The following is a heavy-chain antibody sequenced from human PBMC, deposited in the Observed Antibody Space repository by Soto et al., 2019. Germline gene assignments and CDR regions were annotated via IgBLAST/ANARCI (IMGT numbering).Heavy chain of an antibody. Sequence: GASVKVSCKTSGYTLTSYGISWVRQAPGQGPEWMGWISAYSGHTNYAQKFQGRLTMTTDTSTRIAYMELRSLRSDDTALYYCARDNSGDFWSGYSHYYFDYWGQGTLATVSS. CDR2: ISAYSGHT. V-gene: IGHV1-18*01. CDR1: GYTLTSYG. D-gene: IGHD3-3*01. J-gene: IGHJ4*02. CDR3: ARDNSGDFWSGYSHYYFDY.